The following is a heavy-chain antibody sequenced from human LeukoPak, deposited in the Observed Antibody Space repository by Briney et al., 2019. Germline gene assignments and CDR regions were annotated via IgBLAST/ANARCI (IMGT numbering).Heavy chain of an antibody. J-gene: IGHJ6*03. CDR3: ARSVGRLGPPYYYYYYYMDV. V-gene: IGHV4-4*07. Sequence: SETLSLTCTVSGGSISSYYWSWIRQPAGKGLEWIGRIYTSGSTKYSPSLKSRVTMSVDTSKNQFSLKLSSVTAADTAAYYCARSVGRLGPPYYYYYYYMDVWGKGTTVTVSS. CDR2: IYTSGST. D-gene: IGHD5/OR15-5a*01. CDR1: GGSISSYY.